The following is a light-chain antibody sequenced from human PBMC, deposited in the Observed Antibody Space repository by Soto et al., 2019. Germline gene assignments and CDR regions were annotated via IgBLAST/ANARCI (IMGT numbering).Light chain of an antibody. CDR1: LGISGY. J-gene: IGKJ4*01. CDR2: SAS. Sequence: IQLTQSPSFLSASVGHRVTMTCRASLGISGYLAWYQQKPGRVPRLLIYSASSLQSGVPSRFSGSGSGTEFTLTISSLQPEDFASYYCQQLDRYPFTFGGGTKVEI. CDR3: QQLDRYPFT. V-gene: IGKV1-9*01.